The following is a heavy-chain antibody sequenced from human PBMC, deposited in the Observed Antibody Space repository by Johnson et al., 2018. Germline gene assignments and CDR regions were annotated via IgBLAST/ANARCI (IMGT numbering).Heavy chain of an antibody. CDR1: GYTFTRYY. Sequence: QVQLVQSGAEVKKPGASVKVSCKASGYTFTRYYIHWVRQAPGQGLEWMGVINPNDDSARYAQKFQGRVTMTRDTSTSTVHMELRSLRSEDTAVYYCARDWYDSPRGYFQHWGQGTLVTVSS. CDR2: INPNDDSA. V-gene: IGHV1-46*01. D-gene: IGHD3-22*01. CDR3: ARDWYDSPRGYFQH. J-gene: IGHJ1*01.